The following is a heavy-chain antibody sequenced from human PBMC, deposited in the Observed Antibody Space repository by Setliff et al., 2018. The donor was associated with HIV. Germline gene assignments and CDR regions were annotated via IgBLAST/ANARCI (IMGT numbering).Heavy chain of an antibody. CDR1: GDSISSGGHY. CDR3: ASRDTSRYFDDY. V-gene: IGHV4-30-4*08. J-gene: IGHJ4*02. Sequence: TLSLTCSVSGDSISSGGHYWSWIRQSPGKGLEWIGYIHYSGSTYFNPSLKSRVGISTDTSKNQFSLKLTSVTAADTAVYYCASRDTSRYFDDYWGQGTLVTVSS. CDR2: IHYSGST. D-gene: IGHD3-22*01.